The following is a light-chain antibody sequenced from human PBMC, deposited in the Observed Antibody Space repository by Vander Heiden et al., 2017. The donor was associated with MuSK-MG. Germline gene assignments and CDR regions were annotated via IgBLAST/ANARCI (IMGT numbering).Light chain of an antibody. V-gene: IGKV1-5*01. CDR2: DVS. CDR1: QNIVEW. Sequence: DFQMTQSPSTLSASVGDRVTITCRASQNIVEWLAWYQQKPGKAPKLLIYDVSRVKSGVPLRFSGNGSGTEFTLTSSSRQPDDFATYYGQQDNSLWTFGQGTKVEIK. J-gene: IGKJ1*01. CDR3: QQDNSLWT.